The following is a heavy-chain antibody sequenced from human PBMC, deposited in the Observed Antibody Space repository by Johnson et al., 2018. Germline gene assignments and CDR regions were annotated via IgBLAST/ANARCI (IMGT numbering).Heavy chain of an antibody. V-gene: IGHV3-23*04. CDR2: ISGTSGST. D-gene: IGHD1-14*01. J-gene: IGHJ6*03. Sequence: VQLVESGGGLVQXGGSLRLXCAASGFTFSSYAMNWVRQAPGKGLEWVAAISGTSGSTYSADAVKGRFTMSRDNSENTLYLQMNSLRAEDTAVYYGAKEGTTLYYYYYYMDVWGKGTTVTVSS. CDR3: AKEGTTLYYYYYYMDV. CDR1: GFTFSSYA.